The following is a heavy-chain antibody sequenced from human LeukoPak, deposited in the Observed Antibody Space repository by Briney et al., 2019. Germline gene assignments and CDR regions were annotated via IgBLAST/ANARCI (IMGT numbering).Heavy chain of an antibody. CDR1: GGSFSGYY. CDR3: APDLVRSQYRSREHAFDI. V-gene: IGHV4-34*01. J-gene: IGHJ3*02. D-gene: IGHD2-8*01. Sequence: SETLSLTCAVYGGSFSGYYWSWIRQPPGKGLEWIGEINHSGSTNYNPSLKSRVTISVDTSKNQFSLKLSSVTAADTAVYYCAPDLVRSQYRSREHAFDIWGQGTMVTVSS. CDR2: INHSGST.